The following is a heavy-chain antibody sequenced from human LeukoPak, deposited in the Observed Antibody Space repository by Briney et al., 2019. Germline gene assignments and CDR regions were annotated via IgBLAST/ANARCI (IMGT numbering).Heavy chain of an antibody. CDR2: IDSDGSGI. J-gene: IGHJ3*02. CDR3: ARERRSSGWYDAFDM. V-gene: IGHV3-74*01. Sequence: PGGSLRLSCAASGFTFSSYGMHWVRQAPGKGLVWVSRIDSDGSGIRYADSVKGRFTISRDNAKNTLYLQMNSLRAEDTAVYYCARERRSSGWYDAFDMRGQGTMVTVSS. D-gene: IGHD6-13*01. CDR1: GFTFSSYG.